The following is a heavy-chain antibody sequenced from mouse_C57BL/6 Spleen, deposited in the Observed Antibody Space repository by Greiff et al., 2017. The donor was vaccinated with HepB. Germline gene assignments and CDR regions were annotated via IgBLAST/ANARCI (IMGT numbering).Heavy chain of an antibody. J-gene: IGHJ4*01. CDR1: GYTFTDYY. V-gene: IGHV1-26*01. CDR3: AIAYYGSSYDAMDY. CDR2: INPNNGGT. Sequence: VQLQQSGPELVKPGASVKISCKASGYTFTDYYMNWVKQSHGKSLEWIGDINPNNGGTSYNQKFKGKATLTVDKSSSTAYMELRSLTSEDSAVYYCAIAYYGSSYDAMDYWGQGTSVTVSS. D-gene: IGHD1-1*01.